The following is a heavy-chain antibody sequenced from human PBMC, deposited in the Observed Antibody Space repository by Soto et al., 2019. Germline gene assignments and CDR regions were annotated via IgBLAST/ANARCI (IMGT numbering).Heavy chain of an antibody. CDR2: IYNSGNT. D-gene: IGHD5-18*01. CDR1: RGSISRYY. V-gene: IGHV4-59*01. J-gene: IGHJ4*02. CDR3: ARGPIQQWYPFDY. Sequence: SETLYLACTVSRGSISRYYWSWIRQPPGRGLELIGYIYNSGNTNYNPSLKSRVTISLDTSKNQFSLKLSSVTAADTAVYYCARGPIQQWYPFDYWGQGTLVT.